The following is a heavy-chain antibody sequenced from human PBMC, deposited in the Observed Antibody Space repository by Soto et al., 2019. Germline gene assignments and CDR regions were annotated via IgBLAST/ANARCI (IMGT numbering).Heavy chain of an antibody. CDR3: ARDSDYGDYVYHYYYGMDV. CDR1: GYTFTSYG. V-gene: IGHV1-18*04. D-gene: IGHD4-17*01. Sequence: ASVKVSCKASGYTFTSYGISWVRQAPGQGLEWMGWISAYNGNTNYAQKLQGRVTMTTDTSTSTAYMELRSLRSDDTAVYYCARDSDYGDYVYHYYYGMDVWRQGTTVTVYS. J-gene: IGHJ6*02. CDR2: ISAYNGNT.